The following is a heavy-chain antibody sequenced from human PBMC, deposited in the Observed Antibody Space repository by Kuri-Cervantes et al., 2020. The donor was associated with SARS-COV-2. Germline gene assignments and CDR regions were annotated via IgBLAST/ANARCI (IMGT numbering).Heavy chain of an antibody. CDR1: GFTFSSYS. J-gene: IGHJ6*02. V-gene: IGHV3-21*04. CDR3: AKDGSGWGYYYYGMDV. CDR2: ISSSSSYI. D-gene: IGHD6-19*01. Sequence: GESLKISCAASGFTFSSYSMNWVRQAPGKGLEWVSSISSSSSYIYYADSVKGRFTISRDNAKNSLYLQMNSLRAEDTALYYCAKDGSGWGYYYYGMDVWGQGTTVTVSS.